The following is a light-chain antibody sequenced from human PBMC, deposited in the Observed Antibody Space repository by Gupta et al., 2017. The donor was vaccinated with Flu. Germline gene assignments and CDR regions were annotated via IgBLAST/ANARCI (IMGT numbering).Light chain of an antibody. CDR3: SSYTSSSTPHVV. Sequence: QSALTQPASVSGSPGQSITISCTGTSSDVGGYNYVSWYQQPPGKAPKLMIYEVSNRPSGVSNRFSGSKSGNTASLTISGHQAEDEADYYCSSYTSSSTPHVVFGGGTKLTVL. CDR1: SSDVGGYNY. CDR2: EVS. V-gene: IGLV2-14*01. J-gene: IGLJ2*01.